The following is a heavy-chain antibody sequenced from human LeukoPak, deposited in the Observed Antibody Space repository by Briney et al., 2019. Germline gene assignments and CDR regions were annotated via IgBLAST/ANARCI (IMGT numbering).Heavy chain of an antibody. CDR2: IYYSGST. J-gene: IGHJ4*02. CDR1: NGSISSDY. D-gene: IGHD3-10*01. CDR3: ARLTTRPGGIRPLIMDF. Sequence: PSETLSLTCTVSNGSISSDYWTWIRQPPGKGLEWIGYIYYSGSTRYNSSLESRATISLDTSRNQFSLKLTSMTAADTAVYYCARLTTRPGGIRPLIMDFWGQGTLVTVSS. V-gene: IGHV4-59*01.